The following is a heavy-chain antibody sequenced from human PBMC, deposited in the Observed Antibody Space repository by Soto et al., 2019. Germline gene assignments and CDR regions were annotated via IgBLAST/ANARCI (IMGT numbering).Heavy chain of an antibody. V-gene: IGHV4-30-2*06. CDR1: GVTMSYGGYS. Sequence: SETLSLTCSVSGVTMSYGGYSWSWIRQSPGKGLEWLGYISHLETTYYNPSFKSRLSLSIDRTRNQFSLKLTSVTAADTAIYFCARLVYDTRLNYMYFDFWGQGALVTVSS. J-gene: IGHJ4*02. CDR2: ISHLETT. D-gene: IGHD3-10*01. CDR3: ARLVYDTRLNYMYFDF.